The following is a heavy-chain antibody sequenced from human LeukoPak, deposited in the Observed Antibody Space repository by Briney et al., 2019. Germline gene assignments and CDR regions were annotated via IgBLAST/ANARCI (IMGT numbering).Heavy chain of an antibody. J-gene: IGHJ4*02. Sequence: GEPLNISCKGSGYSFTSYWIGWVRQMPGKGLGWMGIIYPGDSDTTYSPSFQGQVTISADKSISTAYLQWSSLKASDTAMYYCARLEDGSNYYFDYWGQGTLVTVSS. CDR3: ARLEDGSNYYFDY. D-gene: IGHD5-24*01. CDR2: IYPGDSDT. CDR1: GYSFTSYW. V-gene: IGHV5-51*01.